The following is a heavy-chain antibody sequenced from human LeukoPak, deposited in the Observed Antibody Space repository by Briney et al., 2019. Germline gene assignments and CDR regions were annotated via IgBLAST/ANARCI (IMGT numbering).Heavy chain of an antibody. Sequence: SETLSLTCTVSGGSISSYYWSWIRQPPGKGLEWIGYIYYSGSTNYNPSLKSRVTISVDTSKNQFSLKLSSVTAADTAVYYCASLFPIAGGNSAERDRFDYWGQGTLATVSS. CDR2: IYYSGST. CDR3: ASLFPIAGGNSAERDRFDY. J-gene: IGHJ4*02. CDR1: GGSISSYY. D-gene: IGHD4-23*01. V-gene: IGHV4-59*01.